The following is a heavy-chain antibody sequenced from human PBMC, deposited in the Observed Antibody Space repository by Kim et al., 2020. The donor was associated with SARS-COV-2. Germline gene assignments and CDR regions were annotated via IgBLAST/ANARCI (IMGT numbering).Heavy chain of an antibody. V-gene: IGHV3-48*03. Sequence: GGSLRLSCAASGFTFSSYEMNWVRQAPGKGLEWVSYISSSGSTIYYADSVKGRFTISRDNAKNSLYLRMNSLRAEDTAVYYCARDGVGAIPDDDYWGQGTLVTVSS. D-gene: IGHD1-26*01. J-gene: IGHJ4*02. CDR1: GFTFSSYE. CDR3: ARDGVGAIPDDDY. CDR2: ISSSGSTI.